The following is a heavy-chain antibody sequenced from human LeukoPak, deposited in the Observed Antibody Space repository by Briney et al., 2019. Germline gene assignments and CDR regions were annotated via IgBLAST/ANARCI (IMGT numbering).Heavy chain of an antibody. CDR1: GFTFDDYT. CDR2: ISWDGGST. CDR3: AKDRARGGYDYNGMDV. Sequence: PGGSLRLSCAASGFTFDDYTMHWVRQAPGKGLEWVSLISWDGGSTYYADSVKGRFTISRDNSKNSLYLQMNSLRTEDTALYYCAKDRARGGYDYNGMDVWGQGTTVTVSS. V-gene: IGHV3-43*01. J-gene: IGHJ6*02. D-gene: IGHD5-12*01.